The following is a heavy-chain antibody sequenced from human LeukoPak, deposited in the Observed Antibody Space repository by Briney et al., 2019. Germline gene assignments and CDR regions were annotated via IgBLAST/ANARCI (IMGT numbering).Heavy chain of an antibody. D-gene: IGHD5-18*01. CDR2: MNPNSGNK. CDR1: GYTFTSYD. V-gene: IGHV1-8*01. J-gene: IGHJ4*02. Sequence: ASVKVSCKASGYTFTSYDINWVRQATGQGLEWMGWMNPNSGNKGYAQKFQGRVTMTRNTSISTAYMELSSLRSEDTAVYYCARGEDTAMGTDYWGQGTLVTDSS. CDR3: ARGEDTAMGTDY.